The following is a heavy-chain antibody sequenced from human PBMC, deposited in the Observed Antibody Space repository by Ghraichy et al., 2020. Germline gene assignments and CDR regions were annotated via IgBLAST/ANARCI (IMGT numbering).Heavy chain of an antibody. CDR3: ARVYSSSYPDY. V-gene: IGHV4-38-2*01. Sequence: SETLSLTCAVSGYSIRSGYFWGWIRQPPGKGLEWIGSIYHSGSTYYNPSLKSRVTISVDTSKNQFSLKLSSVTAADTAVYYCARVYSSSYPDYWGQGTLVTVSS. CDR2: IYHSGST. J-gene: IGHJ4*02. CDR1: GYSIRSGYF. D-gene: IGHD6-6*01.